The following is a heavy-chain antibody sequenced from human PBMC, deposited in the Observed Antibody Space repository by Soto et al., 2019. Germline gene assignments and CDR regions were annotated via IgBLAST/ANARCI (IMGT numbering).Heavy chain of an antibody. V-gene: IGHV3-30-3*01. Sequence: GGSLRLFCAASGFTFSSYAMHWVRQAPGKGLEWVAVISYDGSNKYYADSVKGRFTISRDNSKNTLYLQMNSLRAEDTAVYYCARDSVTTIDFWSEPSMDVWGQGTTVTVSS. CDR1: GFTFSSYA. J-gene: IGHJ6*02. CDR3: ARDSVTTIDFWSEPSMDV. D-gene: IGHD3-3*01. CDR2: ISYDGSNK.